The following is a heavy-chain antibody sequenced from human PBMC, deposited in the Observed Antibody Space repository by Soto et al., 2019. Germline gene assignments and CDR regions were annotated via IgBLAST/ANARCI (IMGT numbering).Heavy chain of an antibody. CDR1: GFTFSDSP. Sequence: EVQLVESGGGLVQPGGSLKLSCAASGFTFSDSPIHWVRQASGKGLGWVGRIRGKADGYAAAYAASVKGRFTISRDDSKNRASLQMNSLKSDDTAVYYCTRLPEWGLPKDCWGQGTLVTVSS. J-gene: IGHJ4*02. D-gene: IGHD1-26*01. V-gene: IGHV3-73*02. CDR3: TRLPEWGLPKDC. CDR2: IRGKADGYAA.